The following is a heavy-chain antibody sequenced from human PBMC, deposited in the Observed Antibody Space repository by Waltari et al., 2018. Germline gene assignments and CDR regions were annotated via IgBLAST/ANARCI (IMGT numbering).Heavy chain of an antibody. V-gene: IGHV3-74*01. CDR3: ASAYYDILD. D-gene: IGHD3-9*01. J-gene: IGHJ4*02. CDR1: GCTFSSYW. Sequence: EVQLEESGGGLVQPGGSLRLSCAASGCTFSSYWMHWVRQAPGKGLVGVSRINSDGSTISYADSVKGRFTISRDNAKNTLYLQMNSLSAEDTAVYYCASAYYDILDWGQGTLVTVSS. CDR2: INSDGSTI.